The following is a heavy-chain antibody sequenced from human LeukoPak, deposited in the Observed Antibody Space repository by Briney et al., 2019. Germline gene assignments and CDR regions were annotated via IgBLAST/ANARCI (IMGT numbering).Heavy chain of an antibody. CDR3: ATDLKKGDSGCFDY. Sequence: ASVTVSCKASGYTFTSSALNWVRQAPGQGLEWMGWINTNTGNPTYAQGFTGRFVFSLDTSVSTAYLHISSLEAEDTAIYYCATDLKKGDSGCFDYWGQGTLVTVSS. CDR2: INTNTGNP. D-gene: IGHD6-19*01. J-gene: IGHJ4*02. V-gene: IGHV7-4-1*02. CDR1: GYTFTSSA.